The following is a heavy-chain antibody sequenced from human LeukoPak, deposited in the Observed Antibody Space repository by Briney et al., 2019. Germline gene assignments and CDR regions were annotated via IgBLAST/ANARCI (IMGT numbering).Heavy chain of an antibody. D-gene: IGHD2-2*01. J-gene: IGHJ6*02. CDR1: GGTFSSYA. Sequence: ASVKVSCKASGGTFSSYAISRVRQAPGQGLEWMGGIIPIFGTANYAQKFQGRVTITADESTSTAYMELSSLRSEDTAVYYCARGDIVVVPAPYYGMDVWGQGTTVTVSS. V-gene: IGHV1-69*13. CDR3: ARGDIVVVPAPYYGMDV. CDR2: IIPIFGTA.